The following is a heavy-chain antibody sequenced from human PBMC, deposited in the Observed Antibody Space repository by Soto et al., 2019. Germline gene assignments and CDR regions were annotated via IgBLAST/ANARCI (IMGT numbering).Heavy chain of an antibody. CDR1: GYTFTGYY. CDR2: VNPNSGGT. J-gene: IGHJ4*02. D-gene: IGHD6-19*01. CDR3: VTSRVSIAVAGETEYYFDY. Sequence: ASVKVSCKASGYTFTGYYIHWVRQAPGQGLEWMGWVNPNSGGTNYAQKFQGWVTMIRDTSISTAYMELSRLRSDDTAVYYCVTSRVSIAVAGETEYYFDYWGQGTLVTVYS. V-gene: IGHV1-2*04.